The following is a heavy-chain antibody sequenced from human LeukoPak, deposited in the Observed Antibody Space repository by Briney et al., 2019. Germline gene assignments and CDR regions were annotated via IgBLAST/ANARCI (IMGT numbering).Heavy chain of an antibody. CDR1: GFTFDDYG. Sequence: GGSLRLSCTASGFTFDDYGMNWVRQAPGKGLEWVSAISGSGGSTYYADSVKGRFTISRDNSKNTLYLQMNSLRAEDTAVYYCAKAPLDYYDSSGYYYTAWGQGTLVTVSS. V-gene: IGHV3-23*01. CDR2: ISGSGGST. J-gene: IGHJ5*02. D-gene: IGHD3-22*01. CDR3: AKAPLDYYDSSGYYYTA.